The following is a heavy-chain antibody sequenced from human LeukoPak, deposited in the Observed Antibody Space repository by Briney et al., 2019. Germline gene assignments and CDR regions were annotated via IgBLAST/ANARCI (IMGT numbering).Heavy chain of an antibody. J-gene: IGHJ6*02. Sequence: GGSLRLSCAASGFTFSSYAMSWVRQAPGKGLEWVSAISGSGGSTYYADSVKGRFTISRDNSKNTLYLQMNSLRAEDTAVYYCATHSTIFGGNYGMDVWGQGTTVTVSS. CDR1: GFTFSSYA. CDR3: ATHSTIFGGNYGMDV. V-gene: IGHV3-23*01. CDR2: ISGSGGST. D-gene: IGHD3-3*01.